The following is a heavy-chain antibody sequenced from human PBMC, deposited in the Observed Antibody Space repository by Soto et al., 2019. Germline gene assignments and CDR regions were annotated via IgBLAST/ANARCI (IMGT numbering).Heavy chain of an antibody. CDR3: ARLLSLEWLLDHYFDY. CDR1: GYSFTSYW. CDR2: IYPGDSDT. V-gene: IGHV5-51*01. J-gene: IGHJ4*02. Sequence: GESLKISCKGSGYSFTSYWIGWVRQMPGKGLEWMGIIYPGDSDTRYSPSFQGQVTISADKSISTAYLQWSSPKASDAAMYYCARLLSLEWLLDHYFDYWGQGTLVTVSS. D-gene: IGHD3-3*01.